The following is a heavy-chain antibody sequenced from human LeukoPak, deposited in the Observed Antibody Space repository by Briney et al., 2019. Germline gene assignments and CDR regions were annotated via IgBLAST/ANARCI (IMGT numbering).Heavy chain of an antibody. CDR1: GYTFTDYY. CDR3: ARAPVFADSSGKDAFDI. CDR2: VDPEDGET. J-gene: IGHJ3*02. Sequence: ASVKISCKVSGYTFTDYYMHWVQQAPGKGLEWMGLVDPEDGETIYAEKFQGRVTITADTSTDTAYMELSSLRSEDTAVYYCARAPVFADSSGKDAFDIWGQGTMVTVSS. D-gene: IGHD3-22*01. V-gene: IGHV1-69-2*01.